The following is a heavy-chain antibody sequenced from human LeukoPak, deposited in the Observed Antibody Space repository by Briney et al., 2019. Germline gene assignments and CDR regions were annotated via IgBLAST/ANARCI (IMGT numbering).Heavy chain of an antibody. J-gene: IGHJ3*02. D-gene: IGHD5-18*01. Sequence: GGSLRLSCAASGFTFGSYSMNWVRQAPGKGLEWVSSISSSSSYIYYADSVKGRYTISRDNAKNSLYLQMNSLRAEDTAVYYCAREHSLRQAFDIWGQGTMVTVSS. V-gene: IGHV3-21*01. CDR1: GFTFGSYS. CDR2: ISSSSSYI. CDR3: AREHSLRQAFDI.